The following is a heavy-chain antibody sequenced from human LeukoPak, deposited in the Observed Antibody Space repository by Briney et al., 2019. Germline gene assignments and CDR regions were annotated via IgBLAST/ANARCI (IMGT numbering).Heavy chain of an antibody. CDR2: ISSSGSAM. J-gene: IGHJ4*02. Sequence: PGGSLRLSCAASGFTFNNHSMNWVRQVPGKGLEWVSYISSSGSAMDYAGSVRGRFTISRDNAKNSLYLLMNSLRAEDTAVYYRARFSSSHRAGYWGQGTLVTVSS. CDR1: GFTFNNHS. CDR3: ARFSSSHRAGY. V-gene: IGHV3-48*01. D-gene: IGHD6-6*01.